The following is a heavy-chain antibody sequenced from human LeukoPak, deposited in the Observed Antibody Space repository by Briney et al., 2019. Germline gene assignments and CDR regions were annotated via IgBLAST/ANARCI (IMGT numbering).Heavy chain of an antibody. CDR2: ISSSGSTI. CDR3: ARGFIAAAGTLAC. CDR1: GFTFSSYE. V-gene: IGHV3-48*03. J-gene: IGHJ4*02. Sequence: PGGSLRLSCAASGFTFSSYEMNWVRQAPGKGLEWVSYISSSGSTIYYADSVKGRFTISRDNAKNSLYLQMNSLRAEDTAVYYCARGFIAAAGTLACWGQGTLVTVCS. D-gene: IGHD6-13*01.